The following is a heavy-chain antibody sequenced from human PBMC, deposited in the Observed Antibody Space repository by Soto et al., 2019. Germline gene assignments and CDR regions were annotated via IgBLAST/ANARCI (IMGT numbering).Heavy chain of an antibody. V-gene: IGHV3-23*01. Sequence: DVQLLESGGGLVQPGGSLRLSCVVSGFTFSSYAMSWVRQAPGKGLEWVSSISGSGGNIYYADSVKGRFTISRDNSKNRLHLQMNSLRAEDTAVDYCAKPASGWYPKLMNGMDVWGQGTTVTVSS. CDR3: AKPASGWYPKLMNGMDV. CDR1: GFTFSSYA. D-gene: IGHD6-19*01. J-gene: IGHJ6*02. CDR2: ISGSGGNI.